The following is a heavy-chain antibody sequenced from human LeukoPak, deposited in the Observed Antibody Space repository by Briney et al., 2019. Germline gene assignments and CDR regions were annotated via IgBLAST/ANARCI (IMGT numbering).Heavy chain of an antibody. CDR1: GFTFSGYA. V-gene: IGHV3-23*01. D-gene: IGHD3-10*01. CDR2: ISGNGGSP. CDR3: ARDDDGSGSYYNSDRGMDV. Sequence: TGGSLRLSCAASGFTFSGYAMSWVRQAPGKGLEWVSGISGNGGSPYYADSVKGRFTISRDNSKNALYLQMNSLRAEDTAVYYCARDDDGSGSYYNSDRGMDVWGQGTTVTVSS. J-gene: IGHJ6*02.